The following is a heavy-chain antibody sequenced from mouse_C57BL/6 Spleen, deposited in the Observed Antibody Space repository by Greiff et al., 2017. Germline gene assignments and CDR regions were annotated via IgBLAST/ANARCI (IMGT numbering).Heavy chain of an antibody. J-gene: IGHJ4*01. Sequence: VQLQQSGAELARPGASVKMSCKASGYTFTSYTMHWVKQRPGQGLEWIGYITPSSGYTKYNQKFKDKATLTADKSSSTAYMQLSSLTSEDSAVDYCAPCSPLDAYYVMDYWGQGTSVTVSS. CDR2: ITPSSGYT. D-gene: IGHD6-1*01. CDR1: GYTFTSYT. CDR3: APCSPLDAYYVMDY. V-gene: IGHV1-4*01.